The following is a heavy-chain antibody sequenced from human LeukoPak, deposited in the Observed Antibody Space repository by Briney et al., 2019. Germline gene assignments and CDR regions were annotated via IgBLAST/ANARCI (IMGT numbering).Heavy chain of an antibody. Sequence: GGSLRLSCEASGFTFGAYAMGWVRQAPGRGLEWVSAISGSGGGTYYADSVKGRFTISRDNSKNTLFMQMNSLRAEDTAVYYCAKVRKVDDSSGYYPRDFDYWGQGTLVTVSS. D-gene: IGHD3-22*01. CDR2: ISGSGGGT. CDR1: GFTFGAYA. J-gene: IGHJ4*02. V-gene: IGHV3-23*01. CDR3: AKVRKVDDSSGYYPRDFDY.